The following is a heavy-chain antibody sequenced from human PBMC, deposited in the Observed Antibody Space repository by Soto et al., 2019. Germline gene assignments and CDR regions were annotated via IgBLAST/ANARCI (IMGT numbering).Heavy chain of an antibody. Sequence: QVQLQESGPGLVKPSETLSLTCTVSGGSISGYYWSWIRQAPGKGLEWIGHIYYSGTTKYNPSLKRRVTMSLDTAKNQFSPRLNSVTAADASMYYCAMTESTLYNRVDPWGHGNLVTVSS. CDR2: IYYSGTT. CDR3: AMTESTLYNRVDP. J-gene: IGHJ5*02. V-gene: IGHV4-59*12. D-gene: IGHD3-16*01. CDR1: GGSISGYY.